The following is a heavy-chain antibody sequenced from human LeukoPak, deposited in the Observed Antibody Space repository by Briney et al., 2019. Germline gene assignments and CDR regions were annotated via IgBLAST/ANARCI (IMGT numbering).Heavy chain of an antibody. CDR3: ARNGDIVVVVAAIDT. J-gene: IGHJ4*02. V-gene: IGHV3-7*01. CDR2: IKQDGSEK. CDR1: GFTFSSYW. D-gene: IGHD2-15*01. Sequence: GGSLRLSCAASGFTFSSYWMSWVRQAPGKGLEWLANIKQDGSEKYYVDSVKGRFTISRDNAKNSLYLQMNSLRAEDTAVYYCARNGDIVVVVAAIDTWGQGTLVTVSS.